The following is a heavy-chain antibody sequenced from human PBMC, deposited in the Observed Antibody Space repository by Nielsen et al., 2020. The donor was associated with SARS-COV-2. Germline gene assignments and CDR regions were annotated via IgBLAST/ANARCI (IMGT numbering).Heavy chain of an antibody. J-gene: IGHJ6*02. V-gene: IGHV4-39*01. D-gene: IGHD3-9*01. Sequence: SETLSLTCTVSGGSISSSSYYWGWIRQPPGKGLEWIGSIYYSGSTYYNPSLKSRVTISVDTSKNQFSLKLSSVTAADTAVYYCAKGPGYGFYYGMDVWGQGTTVTVSS. CDR1: GGSISSSSYY. CDR3: AKGPGYGFYYGMDV. CDR2: IYYSGST.